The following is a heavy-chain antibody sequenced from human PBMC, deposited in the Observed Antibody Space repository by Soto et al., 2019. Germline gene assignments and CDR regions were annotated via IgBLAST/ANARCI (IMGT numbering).Heavy chain of an antibody. CDR3: ARHVPAAGYYYGMDV. D-gene: IGHD2-2*01. Sequence: QVQLVQSGAEVKKPGSSVKVSCKASGGTFSSYAISWVRQAPGQGLEWMGGIIPIFGTANYAQKFQGRVTFTADETTSTAYMELRRLSSEDTAVYYCARHVPAAGYYYGMDVWGQGTTVTVSS. CDR1: GGTFSSYA. V-gene: IGHV1-69*12. CDR2: IIPIFGTA. J-gene: IGHJ6*02.